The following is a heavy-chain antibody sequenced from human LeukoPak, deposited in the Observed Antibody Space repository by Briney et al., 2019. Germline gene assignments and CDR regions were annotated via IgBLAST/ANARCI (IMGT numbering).Heavy chain of an antibody. CDR3: ARDGAFDF. CDR2: INPNSGDT. V-gene: IGHV1-2*02. J-gene: IGHJ3*01. Sequence: ASVKVSCKASGYTFTGYYMHWVRQAPGQGLEWMGWINPNSGDTNSAQKFQGRVTMSRDTSVSTAYMGLSSLRADDTAVYYCARDGAFDFWGQGTMVTVSS. CDR1: GYTFTGYY.